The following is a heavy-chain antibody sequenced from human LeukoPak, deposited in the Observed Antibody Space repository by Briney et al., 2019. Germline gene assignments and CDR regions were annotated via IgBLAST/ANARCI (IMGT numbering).Heavy chain of an antibody. Sequence: SETLSLTCTVSGGSIISYYWSWIRQTPGKGLEWIAYIHSSGSTNYNPSLKSRVTISVDTSKNQFSLKLSSVTAADTAVYYCARDNNAIFGVDYFDYWGQGTLVTVSS. CDR3: ARDNNAIFGVDYFDY. CDR2: IHSSGST. D-gene: IGHD3-3*01. V-gene: IGHV4-4*08. J-gene: IGHJ4*02. CDR1: GGSIISYY.